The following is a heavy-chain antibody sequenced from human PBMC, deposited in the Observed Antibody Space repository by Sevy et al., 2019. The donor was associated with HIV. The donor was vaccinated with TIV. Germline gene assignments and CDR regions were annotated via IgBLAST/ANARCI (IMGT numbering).Heavy chain of an antibody. CDR1: GGTFSSYA. CDR2: IIPIFGTA. J-gene: IGHJ6*02. Sequence: ASVKVSCKASGGTFSSYAISWVRQAPGQGLEWMGGIIPIFGTANYAQKFQGRATITADESTSTAYMELSSLRSEDTAVYYCARNIVVVPAATPGYYYGMDVWGQGTTVTVSS. D-gene: IGHD2-2*01. V-gene: IGHV1-69*13. CDR3: ARNIVVVPAATPGYYYGMDV.